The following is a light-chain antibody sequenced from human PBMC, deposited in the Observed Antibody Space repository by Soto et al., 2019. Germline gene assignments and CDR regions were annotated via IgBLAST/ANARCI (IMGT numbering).Light chain of an antibody. Sequence: APSPDSLAVALGASSTINCKSSQSVLYSSNRKNYLAWYQQKPGQPPKLLSYWASTRESGVPDRFSGSGSGTDFALTISSLQAEDVAVYYCQQDYSTPLTFGGGTKVDIK. V-gene: IGKV4-1*01. J-gene: IGKJ4*01. CDR1: QSVLYSSNRKNY. CDR3: QQDYSTPLT. CDR2: WAS.